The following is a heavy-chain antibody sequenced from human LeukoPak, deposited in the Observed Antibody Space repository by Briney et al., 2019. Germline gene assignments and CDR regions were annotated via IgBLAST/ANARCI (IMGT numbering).Heavy chain of an antibody. CDR2: IYPRGST. V-gene: IGHV4-30-2*01. Sequence: SETLSLTCAVSGGSISSGSYSWSWIRQPPGKGLEWIGYIYPRGSTYYNPSLKSRVILSLDKSANQFSLNLSSVTAADTAVYYCARFSPRAMGNYLDFWGQGTLVTVSS. CDR1: GGSISSGSYS. CDR3: ARFSPRAMGNYLDF. D-gene: IGHD7-27*01. J-gene: IGHJ4*02.